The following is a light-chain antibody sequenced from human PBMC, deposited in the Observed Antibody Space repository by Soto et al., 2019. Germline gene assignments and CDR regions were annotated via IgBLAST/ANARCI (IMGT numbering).Light chain of an antibody. J-gene: IGLJ3*02. V-gene: IGLV2-14*03. Sequence: QSALTQPASVSGSPGQSITISCTGTSSDIGDYNYVSWYQQHAGKAPKLMIYDVSYRPSGVSNRFSGSKSGNTASLTISGLQAEDEAYYYCSSYTSSSAVVFGGGTKLTVL. CDR3: SSYTSSSAVV. CDR2: DVS. CDR1: SSDIGDYNY.